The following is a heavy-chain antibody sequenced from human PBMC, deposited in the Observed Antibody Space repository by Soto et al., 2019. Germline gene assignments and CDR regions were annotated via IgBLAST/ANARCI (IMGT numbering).Heavy chain of an antibody. D-gene: IGHD2-8*01. J-gene: IGHJ4*02. CDR1: GFTFSSYA. CDR2: ISGSGGST. V-gene: IGHV3-23*01. Sequence: GGPLRLSCAASGFTFSSYAMSWVRQAPGKGLEWVSAISGSGGSTYYADSVKGRFTISRDNSKNTLYLQMNSLRAEDTAVYYCAKTTLIVLMVYGPTTFDYWGQGTLVTVSS. CDR3: AKTTLIVLMVYGPTTFDY.